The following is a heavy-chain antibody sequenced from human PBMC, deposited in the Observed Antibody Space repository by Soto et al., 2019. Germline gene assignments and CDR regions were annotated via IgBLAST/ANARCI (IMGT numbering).Heavy chain of an antibody. V-gene: IGHV4-4*07. CDR3: ARDGGHGGWNPNWFDP. Sequence: QVQLQESGPGLVKPSETLSLICNVSGASISTKYWNWIRQPAGKGLEWIGRISVSGANSYNPSLRRRVTMSVHPSKTQFSRKWKSVTAAATAVNYCARDGGHGGWNPNWFDPWGQGIRVPVSS. D-gene: IGHD6-19*01. J-gene: IGHJ5*02. CDR2: ISVSGAN. CDR1: GASISTKY.